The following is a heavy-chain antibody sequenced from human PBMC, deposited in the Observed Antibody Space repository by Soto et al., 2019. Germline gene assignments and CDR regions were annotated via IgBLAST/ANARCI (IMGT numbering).Heavy chain of an antibody. J-gene: IGHJ4*01. V-gene: IGHV3-11*06. Sequence: QVQLVESGGGLVKPGGSLRLSCAASGFPFSDYYMTWIRQAPGKGLEWVSSISSSSSYTNYADSVKGRFTISRDNAKSSLDLQMNSLRAEDTAVYYCARGRTYGSGSNCAFDYWGHGNLVTVSP. CDR1: GFPFSDYY. D-gene: IGHD3-10*01. CDR2: ISSSSSYT. CDR3: ARGRTYGSGSNCAFDY.